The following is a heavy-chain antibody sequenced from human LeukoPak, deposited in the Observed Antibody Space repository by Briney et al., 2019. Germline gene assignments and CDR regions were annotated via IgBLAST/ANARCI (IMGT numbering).Heavy chain of an antibody. J-gene: IGHJ4*02. CDR2: IRANGGTT. CDR1: GFTFSSYD. D-gene: IGHD6-6*01. CDR3: AKRFGSSSRNSDY. Sequence: GGSLRLSCAASGFTFSSYDMSWVRQAPGKGLEWLSVIRANGGTTYYADSVKGRFTISRDNSRNTLCLQMNSLRAEDTAVYYCAKRFGSSSRNSDYWGQGTLVTVSS. V-gene: IGHV3-23*01.